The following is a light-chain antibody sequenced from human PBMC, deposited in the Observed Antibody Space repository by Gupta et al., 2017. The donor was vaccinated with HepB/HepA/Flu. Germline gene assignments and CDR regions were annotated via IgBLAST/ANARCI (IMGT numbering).Light chain of an antibody. CDR3: QVWDSNAGV. Sequence: SYDLTQPLSVSVALGQTARISCGGNNIGSKNVHWYQQRPGQAPVLVIYRDSGRPSGIPERFSGSNSGNTATLTISGAQAGDEADYYCQVWDSNAGVFGGGTKLTVL. J-gene: IGLJ3*02. CDR1: NIGSKN. V-gene: IGLV3-9*01. CDR2: RDS.